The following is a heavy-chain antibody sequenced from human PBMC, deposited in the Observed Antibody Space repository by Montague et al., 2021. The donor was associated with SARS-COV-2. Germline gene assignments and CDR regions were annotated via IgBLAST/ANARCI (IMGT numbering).Heavy chain of an antibody. CDR1: VGSISIGGYY. CDR2: MYDSGCT. D-gene: IGHD2-15*01. J-gene: IGHJ3*02. CDR3: ASGDGVVVAAPYI. V-gene: IGHV4-31*03. Sequence: TLSLTCTVSVGSISIGGYYCRWIRQHPGKGLEWIGFMYDSGCTSSNPSLTSRVTMSLDTSKNQFSLKLSSVTAADTAVYYCASGDGVVVAAPYIWGQGTMVTGSS.